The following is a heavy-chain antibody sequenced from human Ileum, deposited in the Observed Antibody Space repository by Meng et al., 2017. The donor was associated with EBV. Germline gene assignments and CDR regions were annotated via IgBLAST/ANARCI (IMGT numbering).Heavy chain of an antibody. J-gene: IGHJ4*02. D-gene: IGHD3-22*01. CDR2: FDPEDGET. Sequence: DQLVQLGAEVKKPAAAVKVSCKVSGYTLTELSMHWVRQAPGKGLEWMGGFDPEDGETIYAQKFQGRVTMTEDTSTDTAYMELSSLRSEDTAVYYCATAPPGYYDSSGYYNWGQGTLVTVSS. CDR3: ATAPPGYYDSSGYYN. V-gene: IGHV1-24*01. CDR1: GYTLTELS.